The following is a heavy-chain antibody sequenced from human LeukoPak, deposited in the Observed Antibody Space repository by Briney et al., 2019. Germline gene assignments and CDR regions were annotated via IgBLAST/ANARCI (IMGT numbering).Heavy chain of an antibody. CDR3: ARAPVVVAATRGDKYYFDY. CDR2: INWNGGST. J-gene: IGHJ4*02. D-gene: IGHD2-15*01. Sequence: PGGSLRLSCAASGFTFDDYGMSWVRQAPGEGLEWVSGINWNGGSTGYADSVKGRFTISRDNAKNSLYLQMNSLRAEDTALYYCARAPVVVAATRGDKYYFDYWGQGTLVTVSS. CDR1: GFTFDDYG. V-gene: IGHV3-20*04.